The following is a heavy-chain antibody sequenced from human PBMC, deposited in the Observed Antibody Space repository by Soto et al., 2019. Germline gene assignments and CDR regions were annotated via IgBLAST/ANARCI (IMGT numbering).Heavy chain of an antibody. J-gene: IGHJ4*02. D-gene: IGHD3-16*01. Sequence: GGSLRLSCAASGFSFSNYAMSWVRQPPGKGLEWVSTISGSGGNTYYADSVKGRFSISRDNSKKTLHLQMNSLSGEDTAIYYCAKGKAKPIYDVDTLFDYWGQGALVTVSS. V-gene: IGHV3-23*01. CDR1: GFSFSNYA. CDR3: AKGKAKPIYDVDTLFDY. CDR2: ISGSGGNT.